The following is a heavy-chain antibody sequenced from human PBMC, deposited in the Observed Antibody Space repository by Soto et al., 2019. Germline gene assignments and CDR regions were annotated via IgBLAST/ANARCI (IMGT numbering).Heavy chain of an antibody. CDR2: ISYDGSNK. Sequence: QVQLVESGGGVVQPGRSLRLSCAASGFTFSSYGMHWVRQAPGKGLEWVAVISYDGSNKYYADSVKGRFTISRDNSKNALYLEMNRLRAEDTAVYSRAKARSGYSYGSDYWGQGTLVTVSS. CDR3: AKARSGYSYGSDY. CDR1: GFTFSSYG. J-gene: IGHJ4*02. D-gene: IGHD5-18*01. V-gene: IGHV3-30*18.